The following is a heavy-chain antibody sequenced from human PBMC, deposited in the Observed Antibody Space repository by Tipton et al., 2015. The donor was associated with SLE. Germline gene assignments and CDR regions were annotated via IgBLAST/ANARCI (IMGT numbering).Heavy chain of an antibody. Sequence: TLSLTCSVSGGSITNKYWSWIRQPPGKGLEWIGYLNYNGGATYSPSLKSRVTTSVDTSKNQFSLNLNSVTAADTAVYYCARGDYYDSSGFYAFDIWGQGTMVTVSS. CDR1: GGSITNKY. CDR2: LNYNGGA. V-gene: IGHV4-59*08. J-gene: IGHJ3*02. D-gene: IGHD3-22*01. CDR3: ARGDYYDSSGFYAFDI.